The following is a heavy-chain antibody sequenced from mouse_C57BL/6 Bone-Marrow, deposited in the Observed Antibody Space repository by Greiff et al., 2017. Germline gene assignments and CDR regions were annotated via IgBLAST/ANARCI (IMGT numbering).Heavy chain of an antibody. V-gene: IGHV1-26*01. CDR3: ARMETVVARDYYAMDY. J-gene: IGHJ4*01. D-gene: IGHD1-1*01. CDR1: GYTFTDYY. CDR2: INPNNGGT. Sequence: EVQLQQSGPELVKPGASVKISCKASGYTFTDYYMNWVKQSHGKSLEWIGDINPNNGGTSYNQKFKGKATLTVDKSSSTAYMELRSLTSEDSAVYYCARMETVVARDYYAMDYWGQGTSVTVSS.